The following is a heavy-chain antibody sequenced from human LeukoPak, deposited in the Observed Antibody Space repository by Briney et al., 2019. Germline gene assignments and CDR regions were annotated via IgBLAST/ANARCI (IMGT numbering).Heavy chain of an antibody. CDR2: ISSSGSTI. CDR1: GFTFSSYE. J-gene: IGHJ4*02. Sequence: GGSLRLSCAASGFTFSSYEMNWVGQAPGKGLWWVSYISSSGSTIYYADSVKGRFTISRDNAKNSLYLQMNSLRAEDTAVYYCARDRTRGSTYYFDYWGQGTLVTVSS. D-gene: IGHD1-1*01. V-gene: IGHV3-48*03. CDR3: ARDRTRGSTYYFDY.